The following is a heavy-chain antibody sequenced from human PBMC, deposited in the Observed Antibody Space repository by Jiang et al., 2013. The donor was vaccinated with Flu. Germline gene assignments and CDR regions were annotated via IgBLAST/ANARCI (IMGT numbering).Heavy chain of an antibody. D-gene: IGHD1-14*01. V-gene: IGHV4-61*01. CDR3: ARDFQPTY. CDR2: IYYTGST. CDR1: GGSVSSGNSY. J-gene: IGHJ4*02. Sequence: LLKPSETLSLTCTVSGGSVSSGNSYWSWIRQPPGKGLEWIGYIYYTGSTNYNPSLKSRLTIPVDTSRNQFSLKLSSVTAADTAVYYCARDFQPTYWGQGTLVTVSS.